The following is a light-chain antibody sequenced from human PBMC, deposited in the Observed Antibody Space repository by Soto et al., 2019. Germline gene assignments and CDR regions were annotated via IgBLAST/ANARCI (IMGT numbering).Light chain of an antibody. CDR1: QSISGTY. Sequence: DTVLTQSPGTLSLTSGERATLSCRASQSISGTYVAWYQQKPGQAPRLLIYSASTRATGIPDRFSGSGSGTEFALTITILETEDCAVYDCQQDGSSESTFVEGQRLE. V-gene: IGKV3-20*01. CDR2: SAS. J-gene: IGKJ5*01. CDR3: QQDGSSEST.